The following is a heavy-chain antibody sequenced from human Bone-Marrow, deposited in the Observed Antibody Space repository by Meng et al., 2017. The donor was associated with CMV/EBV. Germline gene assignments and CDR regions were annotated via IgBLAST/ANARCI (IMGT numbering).Heavy chain of an antibody. CDR2: IRYDGSNK. CDR3: AKRDYSGYDYGGDAFDI. Sequence: GGSLRLSCAASGFTFSSYSMHWVRQAPGKGLEWVAFIRYDGSNKYYADSVKGRFTISRDNSKNTLYLQMNSLRAEDTAVYYCAKRDYSGYDYGGDAFDIWGQGTMVTVSS. CDR1: GFTFSSYS. J-gene: IGHJ3*02. D-gene: IGHD5-12*01. V-gene: IGHV3-30*02.